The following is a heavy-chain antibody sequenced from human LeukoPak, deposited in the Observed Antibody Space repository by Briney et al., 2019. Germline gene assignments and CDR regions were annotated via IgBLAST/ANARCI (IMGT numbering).Heavy chain of an antibody. Sequence: PGGSLRLSCAASGFTFTTCAMHLVRQAPGKGLEWVAYIRYDGNNKNYADSVKGRFTISRDNSKDMLYLQMNSLRPEGTAVYYCAKGVDYGANTRLPKYNWFDPWAQGTLVTVSS. J-gene: IGHJ5*02. CDR1: GFTFTTCA. V-gene: IGHV3-30*02. CDR3: AKGVDYGANTRLPKYNWFDP. D-gene: IGHD4-23*01. CDR2: IRYDGNNK.